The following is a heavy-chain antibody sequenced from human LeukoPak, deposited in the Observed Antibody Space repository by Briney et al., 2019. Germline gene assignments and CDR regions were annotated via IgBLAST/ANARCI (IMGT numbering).Heavy chain of an antibody. Sequence: HPGGSLRLSCAASGFTFSSYVMHWVRQAPGKGLGWVALIWSDGSNKYYADSVKSRFTISRDNSENTLYLQMNSLRAEDTAVYYCARDPGYSYGNPVDYWGQGTLVTVSS. CDR3: ARDPGYSYGNPVDY. V-gene: IGHV3-33*01. CDR1: GFTFSSYV. D-gene: IGHD5-18*01. CDR2: IWSDGSNK. J-gene: IGHJ4*02.